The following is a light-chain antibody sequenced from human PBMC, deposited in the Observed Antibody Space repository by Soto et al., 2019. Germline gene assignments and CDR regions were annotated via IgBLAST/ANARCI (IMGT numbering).Light chain of an antibody. CDR1: QGLSGY. J-gene: IGKJ5*01. V-gene: IGKV1-9*01. CDR3: QQLNSYPNT. CDR2: GVS. Sequence: IQLTQSPSSLSASVGDRVTITCRASQGLSGYLAWYQQKPGKAPKLLIYGVSTLQSGVPSRFSGSRSGTDFPPTLSSLQPEDFATYYCQQLNSYPNTFGQGTRLEIK.